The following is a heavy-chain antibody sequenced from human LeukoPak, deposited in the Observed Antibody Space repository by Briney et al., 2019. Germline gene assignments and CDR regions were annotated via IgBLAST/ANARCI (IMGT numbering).Heavy chain of an antibody. CDR1: GFTFSSYA. CDR2: ISSNGGST. D-gene: IGHD5-18*01. J-gene: IGHJ4*02. V-gene: IGHV3-64*01. Sequence: PGGSLRLSCAASGFTFSSYAMHWVRQAPGKGLEYVSAISSNGGSTSYANSVKGRFTISRDNSKNTLYLQMGSLRAEDTAVYYCARGGRTAMAIDYWGQGTLVTVSS. CDR3: ARGGRTAMAIDY.